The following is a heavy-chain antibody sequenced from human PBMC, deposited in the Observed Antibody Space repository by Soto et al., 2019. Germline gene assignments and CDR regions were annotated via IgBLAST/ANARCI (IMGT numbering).Heavy chain of an antibody. CDR2: IIPIFGTA. CDR3: ARAHIVVIMSYFDY. V-gene: IGHV1-69*13. D-gene: IGHD3-22*01. Sequence: ASVKVSCKASGGTFSSYAISWVRQAPGQGLEWLGGIIPIFGTANYAQKFQGRVTITADESTSTAYMELSSLRSEDTAVYYCARAHIVVIMSYFDYWGQGTLVTVSS. CDR1: GGTFSSYA. J-gene: IGHJ4*02.